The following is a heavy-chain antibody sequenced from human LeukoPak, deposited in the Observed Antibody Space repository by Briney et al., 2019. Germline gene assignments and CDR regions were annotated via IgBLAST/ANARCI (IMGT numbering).Heavy chain of an antibody. CDR2: INSDGINT. D-gene: IGHD3-22*01. J-gene: IGHJ5*02. V-gene: IGHV3-74*01. Sequence: PGGSLRLSCAASGSIFSSYWMAWVRQAPGKGLVWVSRINSDGINTSYADSVKGRFTISRDNAKNTLNLQMNSLRAEDTAVYYCARDLGQYYDTSDNWFDPWGQGTLVTVSS. CDR3: ARDLGQYYDTSDNWFDP. CDR1: GSIFSSYW.